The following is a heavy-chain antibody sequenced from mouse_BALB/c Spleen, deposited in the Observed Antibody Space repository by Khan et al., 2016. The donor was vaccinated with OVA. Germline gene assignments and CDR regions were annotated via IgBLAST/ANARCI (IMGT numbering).Heavy chain of an antibody. Sequence: VQLQEFGAELVKPGASVKLSCKASGYTFTSYYIYWVKQRPGQGLEWIGGINPSNGDTYFNEKFESKATLTVDKSSSTAFMQVSSLTSEDSAVYYCTRSGWAAFAYWGQGTLVTVSA. J-gene: IGHJ3*01. D-gene: IGHD1-1*02. CDR1: GYTFTSYY. CDR2: INPSNGDT. CDR3: TRSGWAAFAY. V-gene: IGHV1S81*02.